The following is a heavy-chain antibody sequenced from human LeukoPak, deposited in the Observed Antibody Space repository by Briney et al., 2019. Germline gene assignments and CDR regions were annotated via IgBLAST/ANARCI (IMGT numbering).Heavy chain of an antibody. J-gene: IGHJ4*02. CDR2: ISSSSSYI. V-gene: IGHV3-21*01. CDR3: ARAPFFYGDSYFDY. Sequence: GGSLRLPCAASGFTFSSYGMHWVRQAPGKGLEWVSSISSSSSYIYYADSMKGRFTISRDNAKNSLYLQMNSLRAEDTAVYYCARAPFFYGDSYFDYWGQGTLVTVSS. CDR1: GFTFSSYG. D-gene: IGHD4-17*01.